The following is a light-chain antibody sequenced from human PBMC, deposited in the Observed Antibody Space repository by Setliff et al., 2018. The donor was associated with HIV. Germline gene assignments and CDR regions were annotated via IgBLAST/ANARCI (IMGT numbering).Light chain of an antibody. V-gene: IGLV1-44*01. CDR1: LSSLGRNT. CDR2: ANF. Sequence: QSVLTQPPSASGTPGQRVTISCSGSLSSLGRNTVNWYQQLPGTAPKLLIFANFQRPSGVPDRFSGSKSGTSASLVISGLQSEDESEYYCAAWDDSLNGYVFGTGTKVTVL. CDR3: AAWDDSLNGYV. J-gene: IGLJ1*01.